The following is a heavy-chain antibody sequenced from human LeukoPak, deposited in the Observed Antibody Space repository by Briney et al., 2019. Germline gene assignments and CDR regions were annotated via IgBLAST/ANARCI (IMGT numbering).Heavy chain of an antibody. CDR1: GGSISSSNYY. CDR3: ARLEVTVTDNFDY. Sequence: PSETLSLTCTVSGGSISSSNYYWAWIRQPPGKGLEWIGTINYSGSTHYNPSLKSRVTISVDTSKNQFSLKLSSVTAADTAVYYCARLEVTVTDNFDYWGQGTMVTVSS. D-gene: IGHD4-17*01. V-gene: IGHV4-39*01. J-gene: IGHJ4*02. CDR2: INYSGST.